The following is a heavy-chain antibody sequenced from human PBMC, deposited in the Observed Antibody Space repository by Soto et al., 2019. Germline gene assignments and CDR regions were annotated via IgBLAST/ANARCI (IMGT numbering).Heavy chain of an antibody. V-gene: IGHV3-23*01. CDR2: ISASGDST. J-gene: IGHJ4*02. CDR1: GFSFTTYV. D-gene: IGHD3-10*02. CDR3: ARGAWGGRPSTYVYYVEG. Sequence: EVQLLESGGGLVQPGESLRLSCAASGFSFTTYVMGWVRQAPGMGLEWVSGISASGDSTYYAESVEGRFTISRDNSKNALYLQMNSPGGDDTVIYPCARGAWGGRPSTYVYYVEGWGPGTLVTVSS.